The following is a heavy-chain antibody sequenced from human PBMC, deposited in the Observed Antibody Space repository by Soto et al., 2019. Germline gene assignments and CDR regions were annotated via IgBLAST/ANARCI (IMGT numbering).Heavy chain of an antibody. CDR3: ARGSRHDSSGYYLPFSGMDV. V-gene: IGHV1-18*01. D-gene: IGHD3-22*01. Sequence: ASVKVSCKASGYTFTSYGISWVRQAPGQGLEWMGWISAYNGNTNCAQKLQGRVTMTTDTSTSTAYMELRSLRSDDTAVYYCARGSRHDSSGYYLPFSGMDVWGQGTTVTVSS. CDR2: ISAYNGNT. CDR1: GYTFTSYG. J-gene: IGHJ6*02.